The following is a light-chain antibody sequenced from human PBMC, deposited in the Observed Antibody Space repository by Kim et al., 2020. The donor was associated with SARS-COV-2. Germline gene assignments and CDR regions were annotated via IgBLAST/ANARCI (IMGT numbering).Light chain of an antibody. J-gene: IGLJ1*01. V-gene: IGLV1-44*01. Sequence: GQRVAISCSGSDSNIGSNIVNWYQQVPGTAPELLIYSNNQRPSGVSDRFSGSKSGTSASLAISGLQSEDEADYHCAAWDDSLNGYVFGTGTKVTVL. CDR3: AAWDDSLNGYV. CDR2: SNN. CDR1: DSNIGSNI.